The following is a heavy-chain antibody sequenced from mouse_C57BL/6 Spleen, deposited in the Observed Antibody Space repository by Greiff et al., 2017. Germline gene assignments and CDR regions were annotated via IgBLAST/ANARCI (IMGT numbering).Heavy chain of an antibody. V-gene: IGHV1-61*01. J-gene: IGHJ2*01. CDR2: IYPSDSET. CDR1: GYTFTSYW. Sequence: QVQLQQPGAELVRPGSSVKLSCKASGYTFTSYWMDWVKQRPGQGLEWIGNIYPSDSETHYNQKFKDKATLTVDKSSSTAYMQLSSLTSEDSAVYYSARAYGSSYLDYWGQGTTLTVSS. D-gene: IGHD1-1*01. CDR3: ARAYGSSYLDY.